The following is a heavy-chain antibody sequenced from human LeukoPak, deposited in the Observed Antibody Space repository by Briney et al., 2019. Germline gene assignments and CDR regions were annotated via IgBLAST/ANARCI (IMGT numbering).Heavy chain of an antibody. V-gene: IGHV4-59*01. CDR2: IYYSGST. D-gene: IGHD2-15*01. J-gene: IGHJ6*02. Sequence: PSETLSLTCTVSGGSISSYYWSWIRQPPGKGLEWIGYIYYSGSTNYNPSLKSRVTISVDTSKNQLSLKLSSVTAADTAVYYCARLGYCSGGSCYRKYYYYGMDVWGQGTTVTVSS. CDR1: GGSISSYY. CDR3: ARLGYCSGGSCYRKYYYYGMDV.